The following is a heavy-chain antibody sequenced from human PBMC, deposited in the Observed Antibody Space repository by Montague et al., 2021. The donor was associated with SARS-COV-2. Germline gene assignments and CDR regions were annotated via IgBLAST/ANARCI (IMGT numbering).Heavy chain of an antibody. D-gene: IGHD1-26*01. V-gene: IGHV3-74*01. CDR3: ARDRGGAGPTTTDY. Sequence: SLRLSCAASGFTFRSSWMHWVRQVPGKGLVWVSRINTDGSDTLYADSVEGRFTISRNNAKNTLYLQMNSLRAEDTSVYYCARDRGGAGPTTTDYWGQGTLVTVSS. CDR2: INTDGSDT. CDR1: GFTFRSSW. J-gene: IGHJ4*02.